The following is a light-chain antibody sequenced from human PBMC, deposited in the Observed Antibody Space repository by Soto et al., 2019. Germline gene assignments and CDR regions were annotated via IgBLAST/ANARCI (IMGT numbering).Light chain of an antibody. V-gene: IGKV3-20*01. CDR3: QQYGSSPIT. CDR1: QSVSSSY. CDR2: GAS. Sequence: EIVLTQSPGTLSLSPGERATLSCRASQSVSSSYLAWYQQKRGQAPRLIIHGASSRETGIPDRFSGSGAGTECILTISRLESEDFAVDYCQQYGSSPITFGQGTRLEIK. J-gene: IGKJ5*01.